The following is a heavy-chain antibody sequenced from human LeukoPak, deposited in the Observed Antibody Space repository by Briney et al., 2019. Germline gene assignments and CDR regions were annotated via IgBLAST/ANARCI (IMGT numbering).Heavy chain of an antibody. CDR3: ARTILPRWWFDP. Sequence: SSETLSLTCTVSGGSISNSNYYWGWIRQSPGKGLEWIGSIYYSGNTYYNPSLKCRVTISVDTSENQFSLILSSVTAADTAVYYCARTILPRWWFDPWGQGTLVTVSS. D-gene: IGHD2-21*01. CDR2: IYYSGNT. J-gene: IGHJ5*02. V-gene: IGHV4-39*01. CDR1: GGSISNSNYY.